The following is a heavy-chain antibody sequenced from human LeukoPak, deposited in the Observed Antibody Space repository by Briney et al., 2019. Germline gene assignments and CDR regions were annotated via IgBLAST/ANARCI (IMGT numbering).Heavy chain of an antibody. J-gene: IGHJ6*03. CDR3: ARRTKKSDWLLILRGDNYYYYYYMDV. Sequence: PSETLSLTCTVSGGSISSSSCYWGWIRQPPGKGLEWIGNIYYSGSTYYNPSLKSRVTISVDTSKNQFSLKLSSVTAADTAVYYCARRTKKSDWLLILRGDNYYYYYYMDVWGKGTTVTISS. CDR1: GGSISSSSCY. V-gene: IGHV4-39*07. CDR2: IYYSGST. D-gene: IGHD3-9*01.